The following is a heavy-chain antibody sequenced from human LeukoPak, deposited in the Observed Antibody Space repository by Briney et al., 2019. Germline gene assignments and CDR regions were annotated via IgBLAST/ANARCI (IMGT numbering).Heavy chain of an antibody. CDR2: IYYSGST. CDR1: GGSISSYY. CDR3: ARGRGWLQSTPFDY. J-gene: IGHJ4*02. V-gene: IGHV4-59*01. D-gene: IGHD5-24*01. Sequence: SETLSLTCTVSGGSISSYYWCWIRQPPGKGLEWIGYIYYSGSTNYNPSLKSRVTISVDTSKNQFSLKLSSVTAADTAVYYCARGRGWLQSTPFDYWGQGTLVTVSS.